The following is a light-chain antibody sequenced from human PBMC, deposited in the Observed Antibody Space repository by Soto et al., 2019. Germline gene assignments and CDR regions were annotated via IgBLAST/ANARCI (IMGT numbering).Light chain of an antibody. Sequence: DIQTTQSPSTLSASVGDRVTITGRASQSISIWLAWYQQNPGKAPKLLIYDASSLESGVPSRFSGSGSGTEFTLTISSLQPDDFATYYCQQYNSYSFGGGTKVEIK. J-gene: IGKJ4*01. V-gene: IGKV1-5*01. CDR2: DAS. CDR1: QSISIW. CDR3: QQYNSYS.